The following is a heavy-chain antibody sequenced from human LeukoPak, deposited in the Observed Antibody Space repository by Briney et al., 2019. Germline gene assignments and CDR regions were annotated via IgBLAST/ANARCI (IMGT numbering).Heavy chain of an antibody. Sequence: SETLSLTRTISGGSISSSRYYWGWIRQPPGKGLEWIGRIYTSGSTNYNPSLKSRVTMSVDTSKNQFSLKLSSVTAADTAVYYCARDPVEQPYWFFDLWGRGTLVTVSS. J-gene: IGHJ2*01. V-gene: IGHV4-39*07. CDR2: IYTSGST. CDR3: ARDPVEQPYWFFDL. D-gene: IGHD1/OR15-1a*01. CDR1: GGSISSSRYY.